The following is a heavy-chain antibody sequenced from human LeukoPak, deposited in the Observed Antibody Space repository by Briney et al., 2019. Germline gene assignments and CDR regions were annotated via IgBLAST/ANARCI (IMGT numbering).Heavy chain of an antibody. CDR2: IYYSGST. CDR3: ARGRSGSYQNT. CDR1: GGSISSYY. Sequence: PSETLSLTCTVSGGSISSYYWGWIRQPPGKGLEWIGSIYYSGSTYYNPSLKSRVTISVDTSKNQFSLKLSSVTAADTAVYYCARGRSGSYQNTWGQGTLVTVSS. V-gene: IGHV4-39*07. J-gene: IGHJ5*02. D-gene: IGHD1-26*01.